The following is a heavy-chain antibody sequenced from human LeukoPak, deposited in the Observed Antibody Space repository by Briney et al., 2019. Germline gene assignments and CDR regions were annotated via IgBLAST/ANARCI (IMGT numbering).Heavy chain of an antibody. D-gene: IGHD5-24*01. V-gene: IGHV5-51*01. J-gene: IGHJ3*02. CDR2: IYPGDSET. Sequence: GESLKISCTGSGYSFNNYWVGWVRQMPGKGLEWMGIIYPGDSETRYSPSFQGQVTISADKSISTAYLQWSSLKASDTAMYYCARRWMAHSFDIWGQGTMVTVFS. CDR3: ARRWMAHSFDI. CDR1: GYSFNNYW.